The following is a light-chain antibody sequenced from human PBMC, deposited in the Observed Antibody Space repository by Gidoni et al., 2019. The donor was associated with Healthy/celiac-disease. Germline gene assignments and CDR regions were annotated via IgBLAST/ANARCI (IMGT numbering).Light chain of an antibody. CDR3: QQRSNLIT. Sequence: EIVLTQSPATLSLSPGERATLSCRASQSVSSYLAWYQQKPGQAPRLLIYDASNRATGIPARFSGSGSGTDFTLTISSLEPEDCAVYYCQQRSNLITFXXXTRLEIK. J-gene: IGKJ5*01. V-gene: IGKV3-11*01. CDR1: QSVSSY. CDR2: DAS.